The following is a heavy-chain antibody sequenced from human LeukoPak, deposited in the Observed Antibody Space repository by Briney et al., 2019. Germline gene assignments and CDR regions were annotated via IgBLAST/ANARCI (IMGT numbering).Heavy chain of an antibody. CDR1: EFTFSSYN. D-gene: IGHD5-24*01. J-gene: IGHJ6*02. Sequence: GGSLRLSCAASEFTFSSYNMNWVRQAPGKGLEWISYISPSSNTVAYADSVKGRFTVSRDNGKNLLFLQMNSLRDEDTAVYHCSGDKFPRTINPVDVWGQGTTVTVSS. CDR3: SGDKFPRTINPVDV. CDR2: ISPSSNTV. V-gene: IGHV3-48*02.